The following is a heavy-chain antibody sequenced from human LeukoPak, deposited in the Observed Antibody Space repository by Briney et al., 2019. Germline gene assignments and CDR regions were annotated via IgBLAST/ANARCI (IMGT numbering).Heavy chain of an antibody. V-gene: IGHV3-66*01. CDR2: IYSGGDT. J-gene: IGHJ4*02. D-gene: IGHD6-19*01. CDR3: AKERSLEIAVAGTIFDY. CDR1: GFTVSSNY. Sequence: GSLRLSCAASGFTVSSNYMGWVRQAPGKGLEWVSVIYSGGDTYYADSVKGRFTISRDNSKNMIYLEMSSLKAEDTAVYYCAKERSLEIAVAGTIFDYWGQGTLVTVSS.